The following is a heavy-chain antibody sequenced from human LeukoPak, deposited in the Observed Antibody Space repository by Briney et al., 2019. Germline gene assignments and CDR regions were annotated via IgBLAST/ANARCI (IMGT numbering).Heavy chain of an antibody. Sequence: KSSETLSLTCTVPGGSISSYYWSWNRQPPGKGLEWIGYIYYSGSTNYNPSLKSRVTISVDTSKNQFSLKLSSVTAADTTVYYCARVITMVRGVITSRYRDYYGMDVWGQGTTVTVSS. J-gene: IGHJ6*02. D-gene: IGHD3-10*01. CDR2: IYYSGST. CDR3: ARVITMVRGVITSRYRDYYGMDV. V-gene: IGHV4-59*01. CDR1: GGSISSYY.